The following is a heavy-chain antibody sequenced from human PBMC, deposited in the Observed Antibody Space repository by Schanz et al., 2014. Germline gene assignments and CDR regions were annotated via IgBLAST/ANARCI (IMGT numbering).Heavy chain of an antibody. Sequence: VQLVESGGVVVQPGGSLRLSCAASGFTFDDYTMHWVRQAPGKGLEWVSLITWDGGITYYADSLKGRFTISRDNSKNSLYLQMNSLRTEDTAFYCAKGAVEMSTGLGGSWGQGTLVTVSS. CDR1: GFTFDDYT. CDR3: AKGAVEMSTGLGGS. CDR2: ITWDGGIT. V-gene: IGHV3-43*01. D-gene: IGHD3-16*01. J-gene: IGHJ5*02.